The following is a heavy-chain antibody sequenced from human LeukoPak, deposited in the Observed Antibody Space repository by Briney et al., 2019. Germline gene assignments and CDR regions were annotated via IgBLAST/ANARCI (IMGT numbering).Heavy chain of an antibody. D-gene: IGHD5-18*01. Sequence: ASVKVSCKASGYTFTTYSMNWVRQAPGQGLEWMGWINTDTGNPTYAQGFTGRFVFSLDTSVSTAYLQISSLKAEDTAVYYCARGVGASYGQYYFDYWGQGSLVTVSS. J-gene: IGHJ4*02. CDR3: ARGVGASYGQYYFDY. CDR1: GYTFTTYS. V-gene: IGHV7-4-1*02. CDR2: INTDTGNP.